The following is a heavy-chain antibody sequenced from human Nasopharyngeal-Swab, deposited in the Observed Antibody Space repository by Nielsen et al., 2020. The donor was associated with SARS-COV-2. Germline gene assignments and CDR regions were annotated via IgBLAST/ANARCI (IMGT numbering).Heavy chain of an antibody. CDR2: INHSGST. V-gene: IGHV4-34*01. D-gene: IGHD2/OR15-2a*01. J-gene: IGHJ6*03. Sequence: SETLSLTCAVYGGSFSGYYCSWIRQPPGKGLEWIGEINHSGSTNYNPSLKSRVTISIDTSKNQFSLKLSSVTAADTAVYYCARALWKKSYYYYMDVWGKGTTVTVSS. CDR1: GGSFSGYY. CDR3: ARALWKKSYYYYMDV.